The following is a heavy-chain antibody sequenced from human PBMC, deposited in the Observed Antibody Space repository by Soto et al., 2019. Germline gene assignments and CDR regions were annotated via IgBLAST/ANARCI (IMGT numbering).Heavy chain of an antibody. CDR2: ISSSSSYI. J-gene: IGHJ1*01. D-gene: IGHD4-17*01. V-gene: IGHV3-21*01. CDR3: ARDLYGDYAYFQH. CDR1: GFTFSSYS. Sequence: PGVSLRLSCAASGFTFSSYSMNWVRQAPGKGLEWVSSISSSSSYIYYADSVKGRFTISRDNAKNSLYLQMNSLRAEDTAVHYCARDLYGDYAYFQHWGQGTLVTVSS.